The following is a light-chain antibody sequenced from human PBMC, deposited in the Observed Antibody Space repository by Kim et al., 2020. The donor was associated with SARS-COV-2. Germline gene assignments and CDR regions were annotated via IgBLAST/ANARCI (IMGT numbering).Light chain of an antibody. Sequence: ASVGDRVTIPCRASQSIHRWFAWYQQKPGTAPKLLIFVASDLESGVPSRFSGNGSGTEFALTIGSLQPDDFAPYYFQQYNTSLRTFGPGTTVDIK. J-gene: IGKJ1*01. CDR2: VAS. CDR1: QSIHRW. V-gene: IGKV1-5*01. CDR3: QQYNTSLRT.